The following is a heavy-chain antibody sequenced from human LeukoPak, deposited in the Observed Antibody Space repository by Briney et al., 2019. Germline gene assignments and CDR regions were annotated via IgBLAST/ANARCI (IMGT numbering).Heavy chain of an antibody. CDR2: IIPILGTA. CDR3: AREHGYSSGWYFVGPSEQESYNWFDP. D-gene: IGHD6-19*01. V-gene: IGHV1-69*05. J-gene: IGHJ5*02. Sequence: SVKVSCKASGGTFSSYAISWVRQAPGQGLEWMGGIIPILGTANYAQKFQGRVTITTDESTSTAYMELSSLRSEDTAVYYCAREHGYSSGWYFVGPSEQESYNWFDPWGQGTLVTVSS. CDR1: GGTFSSYA.